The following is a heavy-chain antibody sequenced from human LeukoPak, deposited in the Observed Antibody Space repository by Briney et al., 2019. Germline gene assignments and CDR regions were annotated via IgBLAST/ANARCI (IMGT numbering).Heavy chain of an antibody. V-gene: IGHV1-8*02. D-gene: IGHD3-10*01. CDR3: ASEITMVRGVIIARYRRGLGFDP. Sequence: ASVKVSCKASGYTFTGYYMHWVRQAPGQGLEWMGWMNPNSGNTGYAQKFQGRVTMTRNTSISTAYMELSSLRSEDTAVYYCASEITMVRGVIIARYRRGLGFDPWGQGTLVTVSP. J-gene: IGHJ5*02. CDR1: GYTFTGYY. CDR2: MNPNSGNT.